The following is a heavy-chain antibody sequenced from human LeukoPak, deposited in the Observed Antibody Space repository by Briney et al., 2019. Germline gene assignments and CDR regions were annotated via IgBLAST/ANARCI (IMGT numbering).Heavy chain of an antibody. D-gene: IGHD3-22*01. V-gene: IGHV3-21*01. J-gene: IGHJ5*02. CDR2: ISSSSSYI. CDR3: ARDYMRSESYPEIWRLYYDSSGYPNNWFDP. Sequence: GGSLRLSCAASGFTFSSYWMSWVRQAPGKGLEWVSSISSSSSYIYYADSVKGRFTISRDNAKNSLYLQMNSLRAEDTAVYYCARDYMRSESYPEIWRLYYDSSGYPNNWFDPWGQGTLVTVSS. CDR1: GFTFSSYW.